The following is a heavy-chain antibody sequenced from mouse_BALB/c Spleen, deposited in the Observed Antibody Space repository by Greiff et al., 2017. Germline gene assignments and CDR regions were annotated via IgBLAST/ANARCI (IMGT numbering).Heavy chain of an antibody. Sequence: QVQLQQPGAELVKPGASVKLSCKASGYTFTSYYMYWVKQRPGQGLEWIGGINPSNGGTNFNEKFKSKATLTVDKSSSTAYMQLSSLTSEDSAVYYCERSDYYGSSYTWFAYWGQGTLVTVSA. D-gene: IGHD1-1*01. CDR2: INPSNGGT. J-gene: IGHJ3*01. V-gene: IGHV1S81*02. CDR1: GYTFTSYY. CDR3: ERSDYYGSSYTWFAY.